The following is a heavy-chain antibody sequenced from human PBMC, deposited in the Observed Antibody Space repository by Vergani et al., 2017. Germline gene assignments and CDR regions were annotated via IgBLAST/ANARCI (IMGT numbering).Heavy chain of an antibody. CDR2: INHSGST. Sequence: VQLQQWGAGLLKPSETLSLTCAVYGGSFSGYYWSWIRQPPGKGLEWIGEINHSGSTNYNPSLKSRVTISVDTSKNQFSLKLSSVTAADTAVYYCARVPPKLVGAHFDYWGQGTLVTVSS. V-gene: IGHV4-34*01. CDR1: GGSFSGYY. J-gene: IGHJ4*02. D-gene: IGHD1-26*01. CDR3: ARVPPKLVGAHFDY.